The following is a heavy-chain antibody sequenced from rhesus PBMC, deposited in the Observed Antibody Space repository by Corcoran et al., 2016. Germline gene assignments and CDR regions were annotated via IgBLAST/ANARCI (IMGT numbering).Heavy chain of an antibody. CDR1: GVSLYGNY. V-gene: IGHV4-147*01. J-gene: IGHJ5-2*02. CDR3: ARDAISLDV. CDR2: ISGNTETT. Sequence: QVLLQESGPGLVKPSETLSLTCAVSGVSLYGNYWTWIRQSPGKGLEWIGYISGNTETTSYNPSLGGRVTISKDTPQNQYSLMLTSVTAADTAIYDCARDAISLDVWGRGVLVTVSS.